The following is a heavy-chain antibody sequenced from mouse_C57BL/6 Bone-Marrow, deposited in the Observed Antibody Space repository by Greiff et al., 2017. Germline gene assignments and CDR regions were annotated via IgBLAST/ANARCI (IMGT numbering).Heavy chain of an antibody. J-gene: IGHJ4*01. D-gene: IGHD2-4*01. CDR2: IWGDSST. V-gene: IGHV2-3*01. Sequence: QVQLKESGPGLVAPSPSLSITCTVSGFSFTSYGVSWVRQPPGKGLEWLGVIWGDSSTNYHSALISRLSMSKDNSKSQVFLKLNSLQTDDTATYYGAKNERYDYDEAMDYWGQGTSVTVSS. CDR3: AKNERYDYDEAMDY. CDR1: GFSFTSYG.